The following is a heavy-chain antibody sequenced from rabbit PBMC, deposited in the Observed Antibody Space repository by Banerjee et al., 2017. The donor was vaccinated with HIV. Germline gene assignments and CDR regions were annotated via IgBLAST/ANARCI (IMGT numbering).Heavy chain of an antibody. CDR3: ARDLAGVIGWNFNL. Sequence: TCPASGFSFSSRYWICWVRQAPGKGLEWIACIYGDSSGTTYYASWAKGRFTISKTSSTTVTLQMTSLTDADTATYFCARDLAGVIGWNFNLWGPGTLVTVS. CDR2: IYGDSSGTT. J-gene: IGHJ4*01. CDR1: GFSFSSRYW. V-gene: IGHV1S45*01. D-gene: IGHD4-1*01.